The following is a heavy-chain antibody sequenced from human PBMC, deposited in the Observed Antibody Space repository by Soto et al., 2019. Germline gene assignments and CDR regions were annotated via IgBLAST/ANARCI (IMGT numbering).Heavy chain of an antibody. J-gene: IGHJ4*02. D-gene: IGHD1-26*01. V-gene: IGHV3-74*01. CDR1: GFTFSSSW. CDR2: ISGDGGTT. Sequence: EVQLVESGGGLVQPGGSLRLSCAASGFTFSSSWMYWFRQAPGKGLVWVSGISGDGGTTTHADSVKGRFTISRDNAKNTLYLQMNSLRVEDTAVYYCARAALLASGDYWGQGTLVTVSS. CDR3: ARAALLASGDY.